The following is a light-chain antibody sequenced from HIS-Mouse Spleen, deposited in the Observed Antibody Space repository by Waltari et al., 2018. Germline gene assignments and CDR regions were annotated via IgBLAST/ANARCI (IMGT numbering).Light chain of an antibody. V-gene: IGLV2-8*01. CDR1: SSDVGGYNY. CDR3: SSYAGSNNSLYV. J-gene: IGLJ1*01. Sequence: QSALTQPPSASGSPGQSVTISCTGTSSDVGGYNYVSWYQQHPGKAPKLMIYEVSKRPSGVPDRFLGSKSGNTASLTVSGLQAEDEADYYCSSYAGSNNSLYVFGTGTKVTVL. CDR2: EVS.